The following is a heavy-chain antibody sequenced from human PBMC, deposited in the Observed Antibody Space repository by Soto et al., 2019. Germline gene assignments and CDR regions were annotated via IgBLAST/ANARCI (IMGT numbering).Heavy chain of an antibody. J-gene: IGHJ4*02. V-gene: IGHV2-5*02. CDR1: GFSLSTSGGG. CDR3: AHRQTGYYDSSGYNRMPFDY. Sequence: SGPTLVNPTQTLTLTCTFSGFSLSTSGGGVGWIRQPPGKALEWLALIYWDDDKRYSPSLKSRLTITKDTSKNQVVLTMTNMDPVDTATYYCAHRQTGYYDSSGYNRMPFDYWGQGTLVTVSS. D-gene: IGHD3-22*01. CDR2: IYWDDDK.